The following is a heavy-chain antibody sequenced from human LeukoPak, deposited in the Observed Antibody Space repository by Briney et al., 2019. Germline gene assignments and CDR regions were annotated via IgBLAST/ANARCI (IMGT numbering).Heavy chain of an antibody. V-gene: IGHV1-2*02. CDR1: GYTLTGYY. Sequence: ASVKVSCKASGYTLTGYYMHWVRQAPGQGLEWMGWINPNSGGTNYAQKFQGRVTMTRDTSISTAYMELSRLRSDDTAVYYCAREPSGSGSPIDYWGQGTLVTVSS. J-gene: IGHJ4*02. CDR3: AREPSGSGSPIDY. CDR2: INPNSGGT. D-gene: IGHD1-26*01.